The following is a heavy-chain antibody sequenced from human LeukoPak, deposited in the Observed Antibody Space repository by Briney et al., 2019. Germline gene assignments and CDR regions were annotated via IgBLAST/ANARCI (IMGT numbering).Heavy chain of an antibody. J-gene: IGHJ5*02. CDR1: GGSISSSSYY. CDR2: IYYSGST. V-gene: IGHV4-39*01. CDR3: ARVRRGIAVAGTLQNWFDP. D-gene: IGHD6-19*01. Sequence: SETLSLTCTVSGGSISSSSYYWGWIRQPPGKGLEWIGSIYYSGSTYYNPSLKSRVTISVDTSKNQFSLKLSSVTAADTAVYYCARVRRGIAVAGTLQNWFDPWGQGTLVTVSS.